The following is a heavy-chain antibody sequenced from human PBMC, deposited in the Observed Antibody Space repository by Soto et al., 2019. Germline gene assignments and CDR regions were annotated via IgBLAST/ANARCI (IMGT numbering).Heavy chain of an antibody. J-gene: IGHJ3*02. CDR3: ARGGKYCSGGSCFIDDAFDI. CDR1: GRTFSSYA. D-gene: IGHD2-15*01. CDR2: IIPILGIA. Sequence: ASVKASCKASGRTFSSYAISCVRQAPGKGLEWMGGIIPILGIANYAQKFQGRVTITADKSTSTAYMELSRLRSEDTAVYYCARGGKYCSGGSCFIDDAFDIWGQGTMVTVSS. V-gene: IGHV1-69*10.